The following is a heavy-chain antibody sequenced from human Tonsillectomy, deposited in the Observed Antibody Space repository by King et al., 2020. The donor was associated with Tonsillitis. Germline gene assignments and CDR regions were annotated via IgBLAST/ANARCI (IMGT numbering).Heavy chain of an antibody. V-gene: IGHV1-69*01. CDR2: IIPPFGTA. CDR3: ARAHSSGYWAYNYYMDV. D-gene: IGHD3-22*01. CDR1: GGSFSSYA. Sequence: VQLVESGAEVKKPGSSVKVSCKASGGSFSSYAISWVRQSPGQGLEWMGGIIPPFGTAHYAQKFQGRVTITSDESTSTAYMELSSLRSEDTAGYYCARAHSSGYWAYNYYMDVWGKGTTVTVSS. J-gene: IGHJ6*03.